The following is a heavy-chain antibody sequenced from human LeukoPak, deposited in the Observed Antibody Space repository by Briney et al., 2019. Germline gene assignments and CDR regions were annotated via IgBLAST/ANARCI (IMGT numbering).Heavy chain of an antibody. J-gene: IGHJ2*01. CDR2: ISGGGGST. D-gene: IGHD3-22*01. V-gene: IGHV3-23*01. CDR3: AKDPSYYDSSGFYYGNWYFDL. CDR1: RFTFNSFG. Sequence: GGSLRLSCAASRFTFNSFGMSWVRQAPGKGLKWVSAISGGGGSTHYADPVKGRFTISRDNSKNTLYLQMNSMRAEDTAVYYCAKDPSYYDSSGFYYGNWYFDLWGRGTLVTVS.